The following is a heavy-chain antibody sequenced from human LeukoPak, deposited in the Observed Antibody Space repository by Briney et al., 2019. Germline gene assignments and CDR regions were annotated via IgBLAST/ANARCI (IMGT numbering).Heavy chain of an antibody. CDR2: IYYSGST. D-gene: IGHD6-19*01. Sequence: PSETLSLTCTVSGGSISSSSYYWGWIRQPPGKGLEWIGSIYYSGSTYYNPSLKSRVTISVDTSKNQFSLKLSSVTAADTAVYYCARHIDFTAVAGTGYFDYWGQGTLVTVSS. V-gene: IGHV4-39*01. CDR3: ARHIDFTAVAGTGYFDY. J-gene: IGHJ4*02. CDR1: GGSISSSSYY.